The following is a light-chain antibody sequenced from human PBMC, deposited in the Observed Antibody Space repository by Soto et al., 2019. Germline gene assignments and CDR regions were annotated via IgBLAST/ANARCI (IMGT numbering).Light chain of an antibody. CDR1: HDIGNY. J-gene: IGKJ3*01. Sequence: DIQTTQSPSSLSASVGDRVTITCLASHDIGNYLNWYQQKPGKAPKLLIYYASNLETGVSSRFSGSGSGTDFTFTISSLQPEDIATYFCQQYENLPRFIFGPGTKVDIK. V-gene: IGKV1-33*01. CDR2: YAS. CDR3: QQYENLPRFI.